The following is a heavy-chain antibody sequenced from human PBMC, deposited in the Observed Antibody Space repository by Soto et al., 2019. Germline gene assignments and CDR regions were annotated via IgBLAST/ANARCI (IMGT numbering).Heavy chain of an antibody. CDR1: GYTFTSYG. J-gene: IGHJ4*02. Sequence: ASVKVSCKASGYTFTSYGISWVRQAPGQGLEWMRWISAYNGNTNYAQKLQGRVTMTTDTSTSTAYMELRSLRSDDTAVYYCARDSVILYDSSGNFDYWGQGTLVTVSS. V-gene: IGHV1-18*01. CDR3: ARDSVILYDSSGNFDY. D-gene: IGHD3-22*01. CDR2: ISAYNGNT.